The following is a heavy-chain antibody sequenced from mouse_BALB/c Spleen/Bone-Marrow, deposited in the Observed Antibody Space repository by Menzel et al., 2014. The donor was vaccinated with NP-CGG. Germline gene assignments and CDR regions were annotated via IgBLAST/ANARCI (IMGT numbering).Heavy chain of an antibody. CDR3: ARQGYHGYSDY. CDR1: GFDFSRYW. V-gene: IGHV4-1*02. Sequence: VTLQESGGGLVQPGGSLKLSCAASGFDFSRYWMSCVRQAPGKGLEWIGEINPDSSTINYTPSLKDKFIISRDNAKNTLYLQMRKVRSEDTALYYCARQGYHGYSDYWGQGTTLTVSS. J-gene: IGHJ2*01. CDR2: INPDSSTI. D-gene: IGHD1-2*01.